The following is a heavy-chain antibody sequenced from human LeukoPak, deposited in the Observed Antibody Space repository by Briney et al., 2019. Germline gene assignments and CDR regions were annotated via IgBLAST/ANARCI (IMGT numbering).Heavy chain of an antibody. D-gene: IGHD3-3*01. Sequence: PGGSLRLSCAVSGFTFSTYSINWVRQAPGKGLEWISYIRSSSFLISYADSVKGRFTISTDNAKNSLYLQMNSLRDEDTAVYYCAKGVRFAFWSGYYYYFDYWGQGTLVTVSS. V-gene: IGHV3-48*02. CDR3: AKGVRFAFWSGYYYYFDY. CDR1: GFTFSTYS. CDR2: IRSSSFLI. J-gene: IGHJ4*02.